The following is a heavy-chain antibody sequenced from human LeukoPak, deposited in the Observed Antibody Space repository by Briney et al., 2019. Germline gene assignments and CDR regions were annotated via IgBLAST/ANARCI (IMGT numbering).Heavy chain of an antibody. V-gene: IGHV3-23*01. D-gene: IGHD1-26*01. Sequence: GGSLRLSCAASGFTFSSYTMSWVRQAPGKGLEWVSAISGSGGSTYYADSAKGRFTISRDNAKNTLYLEMNSLRAEDTAVYYCAKKELAVSNWFDPWGQGTLVTVSS. CDR1: GFTFSSYT. J-gene: IGHJ5*02. CDR3: AKKELAVSNWFDP. CDR2: ISGSGGST.